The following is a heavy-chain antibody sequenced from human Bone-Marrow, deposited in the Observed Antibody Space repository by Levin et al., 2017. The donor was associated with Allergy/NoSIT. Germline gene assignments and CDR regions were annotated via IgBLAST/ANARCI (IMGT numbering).Heavy chain of an antibody. CDR2: ISSSSSYI. CDR3: ASGMGSYRLSTDY. Sequence: PGGSLRLSCAASGFTFSSYSMNWVRQAPGKGLEWVSSISSSSSYIYYADSVKGRFTISRDNAKNSLYLQMNSLRAEDTAVYYCASGMGSYRLSTDYWGQGTLVTVSS. CDR1: GFTFSSYS. D-gene: IGHD3-16*02. V-gene: IGHV3-21*01. J-gene: IGHJ4*02.